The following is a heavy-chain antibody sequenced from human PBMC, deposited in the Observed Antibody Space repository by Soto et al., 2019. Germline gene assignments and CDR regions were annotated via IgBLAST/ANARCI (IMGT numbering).Heavy chain of an antibody. Sequence: EVQLVESGGGLLQPGGSLTLSCTASGFTFSNYWMHWVRQAPGKGLVWVSRTKSDGSGTSYTDSVKGRFTISRDNAYNTLYLQMSKLRAEDTAVYYSARGGFDYGPVRMDVWGKVTTVIFSS. CDR1: GFTFSNYW. V-gene: IGHV3-74*01. CDR2: TKSDGSGT. D-gene: IGHD3-10*01. J-gene: IGHJ6*04. CDR3: ARGGFDYGPVRMDV.